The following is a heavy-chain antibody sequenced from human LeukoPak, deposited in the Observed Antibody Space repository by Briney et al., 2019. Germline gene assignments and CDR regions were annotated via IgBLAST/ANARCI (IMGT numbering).Heavy chain of an antibody. Sequence: GGSLRLSCAASGFTFSSYAMSWVRQAPGKGLEWVSAISGSGGSTYYADSVKGRFTISRDNSKNTLSLQVNSLRAEDTAVYFCAKSIWRDQWLAFVYWGQGTLVTVSS. CDR1: GFTFSSYA. D-gene: IGHD6-19*01. CDR3: AKSIWRDQWLAFVY. V-gene: IGHV3-23*01. J-gene: IGHJ4*02. CDR2: ISGSGGST.